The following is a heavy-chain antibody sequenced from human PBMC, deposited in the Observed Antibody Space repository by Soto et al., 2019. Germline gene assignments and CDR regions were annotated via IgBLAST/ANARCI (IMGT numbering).Heavy chain of an antibody. J-gene: IGHJ5*02. V-gene: IGHV1-69*01. Sequence: QVQLVQSGAEVKKPGSSVKVSCKASGGTFSSYAISWVRQAPGQGLEWMGGIIPIFGTANYAQKFQGRVTSTADESTSTAYMELSSLRSEDTAVYYCVADFDWPEYRFDPWGQGTLVTVSS. D-gene: IGHD3-9*01. CDR2: IIPIFGTA. CDR1: GGTFSSYA. CDR3: VADFDWPEYRFDP.